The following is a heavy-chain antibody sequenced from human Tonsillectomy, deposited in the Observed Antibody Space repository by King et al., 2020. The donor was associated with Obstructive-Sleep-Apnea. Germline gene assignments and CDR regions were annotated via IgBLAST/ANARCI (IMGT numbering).Heavy chain of an antibody. D-gene: IGHD6-19*01. CDR1: GYSFTNYW. CDR3: ARGYRSDWSYNWFDP. V-gene: IGHV5-51*01. J-gene: IGHJ5*02. CDR2: IYPGDSET. Sequence: QLVQSGAEVKKPGESLKISCKGFGYSFTNYWIGWVRHMPGKGLDWMGIIYPGDSETRYSPSFQCQGTISAAKSIRTAYLQWSSLKASDTAMYYCARGYRSDWSYNWFDPWGQGTLVTVSS.